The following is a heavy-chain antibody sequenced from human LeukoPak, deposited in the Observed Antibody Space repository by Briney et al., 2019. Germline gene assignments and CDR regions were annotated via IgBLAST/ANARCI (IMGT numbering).Heavy chain of an antibody. J-gene: IGHJ4*02. V-gene: IGHV4-39*01. CDR1: GFTFSSYA. Sequence: PGGSLRLSCAASGFTFSSYAMHWIRQPPGKGLEWIGSIYYSGSTYYNPSLKSRVTISVDTSKNQFSLKLSSVTAADTAVYYCARTYYDSSGPLDYWGQGTLVPVSS. CDR3: ARTYYDSSGPLDY. CDR2: IYYSGST. D-gene: IGHD3-22*01.